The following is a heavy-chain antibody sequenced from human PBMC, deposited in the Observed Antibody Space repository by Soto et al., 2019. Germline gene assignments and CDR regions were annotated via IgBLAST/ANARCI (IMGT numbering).Heavy chain of an antibody. D-gene: IGHD2-15*01. J-gene: IGHJ5*01. CDR2: ITGIDGRT. CDR1: GFTFGNYA. Sequence: QPGGSLRLSCVASGFTFGNYAMSWVRQAPGKGLEWVSSITGIDGRTYYADSVKGRFTISRDNPKNTLYLQMNNLRAEDTAMFYCAKDRGPYCRGGIYYPPSWFDPWGQGTQVTVSS. CDR3: AKDRGPYCRGGIYYPPSWFDP. V-gene: IGHV3-23*01.